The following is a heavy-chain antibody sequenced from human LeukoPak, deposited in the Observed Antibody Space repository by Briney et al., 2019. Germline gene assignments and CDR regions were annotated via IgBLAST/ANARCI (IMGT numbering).Heavy chain of an antibody. CDR3: ARGSGSHFPDFEY. CDR1: GYNFSNYW. CDR2: TYPGDPDT. V-gene: IGHV5-51*01. J-gene: IGHJ4*02. D-gene: IGHD3-10*01. Sequence: GESLKISCKGSGYNFSNYWIAWVRQMPGKGLEWMGITYPGDPDTKYSPSFQGQVTISADKSINTAYLQWSSLKASDTAMYYCARGSGSHFPDFEYWGQGTLVIVSS.